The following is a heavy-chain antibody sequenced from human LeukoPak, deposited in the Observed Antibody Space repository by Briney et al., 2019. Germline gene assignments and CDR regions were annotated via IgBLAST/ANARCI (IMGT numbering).Heavy chain of an antibody. J-gene: IGHJ4*02. CDR1: GYRFNIYW. CDR2: IYPGDSNT. CDR3: ARQRSFDY. V-gene: IGHV5-51*01. Sequence: GESLKISCKGPGYRFNIYWIGWVRQMPGKGLEWMGIIYPGDSNTRYSPSFQGQVTISADKSISTAYLQWSSLKASDTAMYYCARQRSFDYWGQGTLVTVSS.